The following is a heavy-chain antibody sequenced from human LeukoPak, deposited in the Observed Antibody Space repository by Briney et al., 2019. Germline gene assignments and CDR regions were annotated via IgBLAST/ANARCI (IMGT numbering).Heavy chain of an antibody. D-gene: IGHD6-13*01. V-gene: IGHV4-59*01. J-gene: IGHJ4*02. Sequence: PSETLSLTCSVSGGSITNYYWSWIRQPPGKGLEWIGYIYSSGSTNYNPSLKSRVTMSIDTSMNQFSLKVTSVTAADTAVYYCASGSSRFDFWGQGTLVTVSS. CDR1: GGSITNYY. CDR2: IYSSGST. CDR3: ASGSSRFDF.